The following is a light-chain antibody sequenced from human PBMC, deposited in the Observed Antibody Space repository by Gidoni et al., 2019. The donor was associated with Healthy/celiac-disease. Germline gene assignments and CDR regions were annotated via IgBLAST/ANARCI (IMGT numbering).Light chain of an antibody. V-gene: IGLV1-47*01. Sequence: VMPHPPSASRTPGQRVTISCSGSSSNIGSNYVYWYQQLPGTAPKLLIYRNNQRPSGVPDRFSGSKSGTSASLAISGLRSEDEADYYCAAWDDSLSGWVFGGGTKLTVL. CDR1: SSNIGSNY. J-gene: IGLJ3*02. CDR2: RNN. CDR3: AAWDDSLSGWV.